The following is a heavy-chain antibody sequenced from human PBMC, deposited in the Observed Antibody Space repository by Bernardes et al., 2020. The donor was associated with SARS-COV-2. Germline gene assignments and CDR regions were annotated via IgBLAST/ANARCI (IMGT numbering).Heavy chain of an antibody. J-gene: IGHJ6*02. V-gene: IGHV3-30*18. Sequence: GGSLRLSCAASGFTFSSYGMHWVRQAPGKGLEWVAVISYDGSNKYYADSVKGRFTISRDNSKNTLYLQMNSLRAEDTAVYYCAKGLWMALDVWGQGTTVTVSS. CDR2: ISYDGSNK. CDR1: GFTFSSYG. D-gene: IGHD3-3*01. CDR3: AKGLWMALDV.